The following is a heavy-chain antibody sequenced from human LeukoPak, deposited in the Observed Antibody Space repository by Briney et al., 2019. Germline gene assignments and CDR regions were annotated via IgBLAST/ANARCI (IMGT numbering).Heavy chain of an antibody. CDR2: IGKSGETT. J-gene: IGHJ4*02. D-gene: IGHD1-26*01. CDR3: AQTTAGRYEY. V-gene: IGHV3-23*01. CDR1: GFTFSTYA. Sequence: LAGGSLRLSCAASGFTFSTYAMNWVRQAPGKGLEWVSAIGKSGETTYYADSVKGRFTISRDNSKNTLYPQLNSLRADDTAVYYCAQTTAGRYEYWGQGTLVTVSA.